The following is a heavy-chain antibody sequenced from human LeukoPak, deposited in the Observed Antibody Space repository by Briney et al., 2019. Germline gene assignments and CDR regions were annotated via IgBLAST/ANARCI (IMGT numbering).Heavy chain of an antibody. V-gene: IGHV1-2*02. J-gene: IGHJ5*02. Sequence: GASVKVSCKDSGYTFTGYYMHWVRQAPGQGLEWMGWINPNSGGTNYAQKFQGRVTMTRDTSISTAYMELSRLRSDDTAVYYCARGNYYGSGRLSNWFDPWGQGTLVTVSS. CDR3: ARGNYYGSGRLSNWFDP. D-gene: IGHD3-10*01. CDR2: INPNSGGT. CDR1: GYTFTGYY.